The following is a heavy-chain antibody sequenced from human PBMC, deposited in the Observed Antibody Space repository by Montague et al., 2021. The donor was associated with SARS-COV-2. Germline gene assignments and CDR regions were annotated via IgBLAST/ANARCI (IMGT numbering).Heavy chain of an antibody. J-gene: IGHJ5*01. V-gene: IGHV4-59*01. CDR3: ARMGPVRELDS. Sequence: SETLSLTCTVSGGSISSYYWSWIRQPPGKGLEWIGYIYYSGSSNYNPSLKSRVTISIDTSKNQFSLNLNSVTAADGAVYFCARMGPVRELDSWGQGTLVTVPS. D-gene: IGHD4-17*01. CDR1: GGSISSYY. CDR2: IYYSGSS.